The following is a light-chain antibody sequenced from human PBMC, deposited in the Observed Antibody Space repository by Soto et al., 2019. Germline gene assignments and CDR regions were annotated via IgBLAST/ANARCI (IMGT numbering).Light chain of an antibody. Sequence: DTQMTQSPSSLSASLGDRVTITCRTSQNIYNSLNWYQQKAGRAPAVLIYGASNLQGGVPLRFSGSGSGTDFTLTISGLQPEDSATYYCQESRSALWGTCGQGTKVDIK. V-gene: IGKV1-39*01. J-gene: IGKJ1*01. CDR3: QESRSALWGT. CDR1: QNIYNS. CDR2: GAS.